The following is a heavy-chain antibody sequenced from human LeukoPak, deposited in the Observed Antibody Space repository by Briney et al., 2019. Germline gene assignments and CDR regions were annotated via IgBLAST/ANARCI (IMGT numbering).Heavy chain of an antibody. CDR2: IYHSGST. Sequence: SETLSLTCAVSGYSISSGYYWGWIRQPPGKGLEWIGSIYHSGSTYYNPSLKSRVTISVDTSKNQFSLKLSSVTAADTAVYYCARDSYCGGDCGARAVDYWGQGTLVTVSS. J-gene: IGHJ4*02. CDR1: GYSISSGYY. D-gene: IGHD2-21*02. CDR3: ARDSYCGGDCGARAVDY. V-gene: IGHV4-38-2*01.